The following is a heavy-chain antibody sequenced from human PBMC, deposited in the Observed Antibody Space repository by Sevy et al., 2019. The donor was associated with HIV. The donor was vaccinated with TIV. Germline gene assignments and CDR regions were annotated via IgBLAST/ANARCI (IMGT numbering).Heavy chain of an antibody. D-gene: IGHD2-15*01. J-gene: IGHJ3*01. CDR1: GYSFTAYW. Sequence: GESLKISCKASGYSFTAYWIGWVRHMPGKGLTWMGILIPGNSDVRPFEGHVTVSVDKSVNTAYLQWGSLKASDSAIYYCARGGQLPLDAFNLWGQGTMVTVSS. CDR3: ARGGQLPLDAFNL. V-gene: IGHV5-51*01. CDR2: LIPGNSDV.